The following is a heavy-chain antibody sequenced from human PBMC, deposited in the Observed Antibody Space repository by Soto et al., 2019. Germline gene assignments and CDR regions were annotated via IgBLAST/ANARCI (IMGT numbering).Heavy chain of an antibody. Sequence: AAVNVSCKASEYTFTSYALNWVRQAPGQSLEWMGWINAGNGNTKYSQKFQGRVTITRDTSASTAYMELSSLRSEDTAVYYCARELQGLYYFDYWGLGTLVTVSS. J-gene: IGHJ4*02. V-gene: IGHV1-3*01. CDR1: EYTFTSYA. D-gene: IGHD4-4*01. CDR3: ARELQGLYYFDY. CDR2: INAGNGNT.